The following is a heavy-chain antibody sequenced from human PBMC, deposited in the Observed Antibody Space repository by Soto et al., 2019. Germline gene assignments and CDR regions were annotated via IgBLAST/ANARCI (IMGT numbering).Heavy chain of an antibody. CDR2: IIPIFGTA. J-gene: IGHJ4*02. V-gene: IGHV1-69*01. CDR3: ARLDCTNGVCYFNY. Sequence: QVQLVQSGAEVKKPGSSVKVSCKASGGTFSSYAISWVRQAPGQGLEWMGGIIPIFGTANYAQKFQGRVTSTADECTSTGYMGLSSLRSEDTAVYYCARLDCTNGVCYFNYWGQGTLVTVSS. CDR1: GGTFSSYA. D-gene: IGHD2-8*01.